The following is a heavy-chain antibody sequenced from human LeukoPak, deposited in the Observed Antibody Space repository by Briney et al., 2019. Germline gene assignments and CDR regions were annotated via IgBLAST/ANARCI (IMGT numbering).Heavy chain of an antibody. Sequence: GGSLRLSCAASGFTFSGYGMHWVRQAPGKGLEWVAYTRYDGSNKSCVDSVKGRFSISRDNSKNTLYLQMNSLRAEDTAVYYCARRYCSSSSCSDEGFDIWGQGTMVTVSS. J-gene: IGHJ3*02. CDR2: TRYDGSNK. D-gene: IGHD2-2*01. V-gene: IGHV3-30*02. CDR3: ARRYCSSSSCSDEGFDI. CDR1: GFTFSGYG.